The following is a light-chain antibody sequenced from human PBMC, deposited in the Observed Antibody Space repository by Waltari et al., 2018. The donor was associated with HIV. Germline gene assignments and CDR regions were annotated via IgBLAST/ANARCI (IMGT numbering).Light chain of an antibody. J-gene: IGLJ3*02. CDR2: DDS. V-gene: IGLV3-21*04. CDR1: NLDIKS. Sequence: SYVLTQPPSVSVAPGKTARITCGGNNLDIKSVHWYQQKPGQAPVLVISDDSDRPSGIPERFSGSNSGNTATLTISRVEAGDEAAYYCQVWDSSSDLNWVFGGGTKLTVL. CDR3: QVWDSSSDLNWV.